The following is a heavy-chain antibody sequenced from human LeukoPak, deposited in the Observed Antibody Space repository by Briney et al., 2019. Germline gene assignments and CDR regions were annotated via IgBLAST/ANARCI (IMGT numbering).Heavy chain of an antibody. Sequence: SETLSLTCTVSGGSISSYYWSWIRQPPGKGLEWIGYIYYSGSTNYNPSLKSRVTISVDTSKNQFSLKLSSVTAAGTAVYYCARDPHYYDSSGYPTPYAFDIWGQGTMVTVSS. CDR3: ARDPHYYDSSGYPTPYAFDI. V-gene: IGHV4-59*01. CDR1: GGSISSYY. J-gene: IGHJ3*02. CDR2: IYYSGST. D-gene: IGHD3-22*01.